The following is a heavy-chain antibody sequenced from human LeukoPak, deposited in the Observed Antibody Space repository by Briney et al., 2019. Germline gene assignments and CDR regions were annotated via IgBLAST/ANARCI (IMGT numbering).Heavy chain of an antibody. V-gene: IGHV3-9*01. CDR3: AKDGDDFWSGYHENNWFDP. J-gene: IGHJ5*02. Sequence: PGGSLRLSCAASGFAFDDYAMHWVRQAPGKGLEWVSGISWNSGSIGYADSVKGRFTISRDNAKNSLYLQMNSLRAEDTALYYCAKDGDDFWSGYHENNWFDPWGQGTLVTVSS. D-gene: IGHD3-3*01. CDR1: GFAFDDYA. CDR2: ISWNSGSI.